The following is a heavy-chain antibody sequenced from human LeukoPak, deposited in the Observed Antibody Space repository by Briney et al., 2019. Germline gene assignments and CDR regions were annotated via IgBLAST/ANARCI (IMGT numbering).Heavy chain of an antibody. V-gene: IGHV4-38-2*02. J-gene: IGHJ4*02. Sequence: SEALSLTCTVSGYSISSGYYWGWIRQPPGKGLEWIGSIYHSGSTYYNPSLKSRVTISADTSKNQFSLKLSSVTAADTAVYYCARATYYGVYDYWGQGTLVTVSS. D-gene: IGHD1-26*01. CDR3: ARATYYGVYDY. CDR2: IYHSGST. CDR1: GYSISSGYY.